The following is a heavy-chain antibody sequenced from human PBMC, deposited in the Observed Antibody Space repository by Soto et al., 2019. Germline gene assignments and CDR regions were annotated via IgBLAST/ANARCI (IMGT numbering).Heavy chain of an antibody. CDR1: GFSISSGGYY. Sequence: PAETLSLTCPVSGFSISSGGYYWSWIRQHPGKGLEWIGYIYYSGSTYYNPSLKSRVTISVDTSKNQFSLQWSSLKASDTAMYYCARRGWQQLDNFDYWGQGTLVTVSS. J-gene: IGHJ4*02. V-gene: IGHV4-31*03. D-gene: IGHD6-13*01. CDR3: ARRGWQQLDNFDY. CDR2: IYYSGST.